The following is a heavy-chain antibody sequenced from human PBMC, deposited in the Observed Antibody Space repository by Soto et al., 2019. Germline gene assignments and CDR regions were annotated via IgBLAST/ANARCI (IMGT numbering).Heavy chain of an antibody. V-gene: IGHV4-30-2*01. CDR1: GGSISSGGYS. D-gene: IGHD2-21*02. Sequence: QLQLQESGSGLVKPSQTLSLTCAVSGGSISSGGYSWSWTRQPPGKCLEWIGYIYHSGCTYYNPPPNSLGTISRDMSKNQFSLKLSYVTAADTAVYYCARGPECGGDCYSYYLDSGGQGTLVTVSS. CDR2: IYHSGCT. J-gene: IGHJ4*02. CDR3: ARGPECGGDCYSYYLDS.